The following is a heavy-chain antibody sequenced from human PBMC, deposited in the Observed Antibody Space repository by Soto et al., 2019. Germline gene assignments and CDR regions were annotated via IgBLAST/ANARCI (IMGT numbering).Heavy chain of an antibody. V-gene: IGHV6-1*01. CDR1: GDSVSSDITS. Sequence: QGQLQQSGPGRVKPSQTLSLTCAISGDSVSSDITSWNWIRQSPSRGLEWLGRTYYRSKWFHDYAASVKSRITINPDTSKNQFSLELNSMTPEDTAVYYCARGNALDVWGQGTVVTVSS. D-gene: IGHD3-10*01. J-gene: IGHJ3*01. CDR2: TYYRSKWFH. CDR3: ARGNALDV.